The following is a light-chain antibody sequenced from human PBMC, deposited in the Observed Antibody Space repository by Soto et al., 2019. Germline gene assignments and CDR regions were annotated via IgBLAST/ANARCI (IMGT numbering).Light chain of an antibody. Sequence: HMTQSPSSVSASVGDRVTITCRASQGVSTWLAWYQQKPGKAPNLLIYTASSLQSGVPSRFSGSGSGTDFTLTINGLQPEDFATYYCQQAASFPITFGQGTRLEIK. J-gene: IGKJ5*01. V-gene: IGKV1-12*01. CDR2: TAS. CDR1: QGVSTW. CDR3: QQAASFPIT.